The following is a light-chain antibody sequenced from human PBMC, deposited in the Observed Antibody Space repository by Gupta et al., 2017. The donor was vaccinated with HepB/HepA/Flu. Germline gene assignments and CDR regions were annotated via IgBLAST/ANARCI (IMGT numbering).Light chain of an antibody. V-gene: IGLV2-14*03. Sequence: QSALTQPASVSGSPGQSITISCTGTSSDVGGYNYVSWYQQHPGKATKLMIYDVSNRPSGVSNRFSGSKSGNTASLTISGLQADDEADYYCSSYTSSSTSYVFRTGTKVTVL. CDR2: DVS. J-gene: IGLJ1*01. CDR3: SSYTSSSTSYV. CDR1: SSDVGGYNY.